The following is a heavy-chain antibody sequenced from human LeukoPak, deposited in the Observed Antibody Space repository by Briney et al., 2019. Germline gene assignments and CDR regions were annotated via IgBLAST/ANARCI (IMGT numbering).Heavy chain of an antibody. J-gene: IGHJ6*03. CDR1: GYSFTNYW. Sequence: GESLKISCKGSGYSFTNYWIGWVRQMPGKGLEWMGIIYPGDSDTSYSPSFQGQVTISADKSISSAYLQWSRLKASDTAMYYCAGRGTSSSFDYYYYIDVWGKGTTVTVSS. CDR2: IYPGDSDT. CDR3: AGRGTSSSFDYYYYIDV. D-gene: IGHD6-6*01. V-gene: IGHV5-51*01.